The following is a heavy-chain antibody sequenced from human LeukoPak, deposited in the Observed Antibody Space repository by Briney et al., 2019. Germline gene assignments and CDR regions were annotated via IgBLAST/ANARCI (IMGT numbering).Heavy chain of an antibody. CDR2: IRNKANSYTT. D-gene: IGHD1-26*01. Sequence: PGGSLRLSCAASGFTFSDHAMDWVRQAPGKGLELVGRIRNKANSYTTGYDASVQGRFTVSRDDSMNSLYLQMNSMKTEDTAVYYCTRLVGANDWGQGTLVTVSS. V-gene: IGHV3-72*01. CDR3: TRLVGAND. J-gene: IGHJ4*02. CDR1: GFTFSDHA.